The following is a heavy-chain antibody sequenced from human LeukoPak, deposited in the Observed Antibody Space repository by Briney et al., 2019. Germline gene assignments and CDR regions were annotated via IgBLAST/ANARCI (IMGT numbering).Heavy chain of an antibody. CDR3: ARNFGGGDSSGPYS. J-gene: IGHJ4*02. V-gene: IGHV3-21*01. CDR2: ISSSSSYI. CDR1: GFTFSSYG. Sequence: PGGSLRLSCAASGFTFSSYGMNWVRQAPGKGLEWVSSISSSSSYIYYADSVKGRFTISRDNAKNSLYLQMNSLRAEDTAVYYCARNFGGGDSSGPYSWGQGTLVTVSS. D-gene: IGHD3-22*01.